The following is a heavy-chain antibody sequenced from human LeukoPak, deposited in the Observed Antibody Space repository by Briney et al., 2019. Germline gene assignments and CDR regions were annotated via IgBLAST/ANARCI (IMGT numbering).Heavy chain of an antibody. Sequence: GASVKVSCKASGGTFSSYAISWVRQAPGQGLEWMGGIIPIFGTANYAQKFQGRVTITADESTSTAYMELSSLRSEDTAVYYCARDRTYCSSWYVPYYYYGMDVWGQGTTVTVSS. D-gene: IGHD6-13*01. CDR1: GGTFSSYA. J-gene: IGHJ6*02. V-gene: IGHV1-69*13. CDR2: IIPIFGTA. CDR3: ARDRTYCSSWYVPYYYYGMDV.